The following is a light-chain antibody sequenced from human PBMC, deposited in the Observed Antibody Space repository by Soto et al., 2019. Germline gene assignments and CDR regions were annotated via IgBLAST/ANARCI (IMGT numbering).Light chain of an antibody. Sequence: EIVMTQSPDTLSVSPGDRATLSCRASQSVSSNLAWYQQKPGQAPRLLIFGASIRATGVPATFRGSGSGTEFTLTISSLESEDFAVYFCQQYNSWPSITFGQGTRLEIK. J-gene: IGKJ5*01. CDR1: QSVSSN. V-gene: IGKV3-15*01. CDR2: GAS. CDR3: QQYNSWPSIT.